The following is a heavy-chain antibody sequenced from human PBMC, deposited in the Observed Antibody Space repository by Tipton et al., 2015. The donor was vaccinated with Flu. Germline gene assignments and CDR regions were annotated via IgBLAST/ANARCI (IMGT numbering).Heavy chain of an antibody. CDR1: GYTFTSYN. Sequence: QVQLVQSGAEVKKPGASVKVSCKASGYTFTSYNIHWVRQAPGQGLEWMGIIYPAGGGVSYAQKLQGRVIMTRDKSTGTVYMELSSLRSEDTAMYYCARDKGGGTYTFDVWGQGTMVNVSS. D-gene: IGHD1-1*01. V-gene: IGHV1-46*04. J-gene: IGHJ3*01. CDR3: ARDKGGGTYTFDV. CDR2: IYPAGGGV.